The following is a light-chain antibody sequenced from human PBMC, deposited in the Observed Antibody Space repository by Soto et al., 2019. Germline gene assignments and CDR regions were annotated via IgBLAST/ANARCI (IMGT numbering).Light chain of an antibody. J-gene: IGKJ4*01. V-gene: IGKV3D-15*01. Sequence: EIVLTQSPGTLSLSPGERVTLSCRASQRVSRDLAWYQQKPGQAPRLLIYDTSTRATGVPARFSGSGSGTEFTLTISDLQSEDFAVYYCQQYNQWPPLTFGGGTKVDIK. CDR1: QRVSRD. CDR3: QQYNQWPPLT. CDR2: DTS.